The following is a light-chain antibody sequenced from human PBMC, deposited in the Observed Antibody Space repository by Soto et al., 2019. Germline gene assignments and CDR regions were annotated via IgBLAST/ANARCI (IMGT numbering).Light chain of an antibody. Sequence: DVVLTQSPDSLAVSLGERATINCKSSQSVLYSSNNMNYLAWYQQKAGQPPKLXIYWASTRESGVPDRFGGSGSGTEFTLTISSLQAEDVAVYYCQQYYSTPWTFGQGTKVDIK. V-gene: IGKV4-1*01. CDR1: QSVLYSSNNMNY. CDR3: QQYYSTPWT. CDR2: WAS. J-gene: IGKJ1*01.